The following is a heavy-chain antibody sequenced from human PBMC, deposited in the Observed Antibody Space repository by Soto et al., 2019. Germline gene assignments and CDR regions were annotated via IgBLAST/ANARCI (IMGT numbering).Heavy chain of an antibody. D-gene: IGHD3-10*01. J-gene: IGHJ5*02. V-gene: IGHV1-18*01. Sequence: QVQLVQSGAEVKKPGASVKVSCKASGYTFTGYGISWVRQAPGQGLEWMGWISAYNGNTNYAQKLQGRVTMTTDTSTSRAYMELRSLRSDDTAVYYCARAPITTVQGGGFDPWGQGTLVTVSS. CDR1: GYTFTGYG. CDR3: ARAPITTVQGGGFDP. CDR2: ISAYNGNT.